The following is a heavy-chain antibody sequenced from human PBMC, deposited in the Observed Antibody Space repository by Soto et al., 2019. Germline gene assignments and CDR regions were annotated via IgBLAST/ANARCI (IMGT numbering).Heavy chain of an antibody. V-gene: IGHV4-30-2*01. D-gene: IGHD3-10*01. CDR2: IYHSGST. CDR1: GGSISSGGYS. J-gene: IGHJ4*02. Sequence: SETLSLTCAVYGGSISSGGYSWSWIRQPPGKGLEWIGYIYHSGSTYYNPSLKSRVTISVDRPKNQFSLKLSSVTAADTAVYYCASYGSGSSFDYWGQGTLVTVSS. CDR3: ASYGSGSSFDY.